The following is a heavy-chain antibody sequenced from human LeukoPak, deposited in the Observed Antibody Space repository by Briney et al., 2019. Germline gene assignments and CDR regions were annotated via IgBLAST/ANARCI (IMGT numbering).Heavy chain of an antibody. CDR3: ASTMVRGVTHYYYYGMDV. CDR2: ISGSGGST. Sequence: GGSLRLSCAASGFTFSSYAMSWVRQVPGKGLEWVSAISGSGGSTYYADSVKGRFTISRDNSKNTLYLQMNSLRAEDTAVYYCASTMVRGVTHYYYYGMDVWGQGTTVTVSS. CDR1: GFTFSSYA. V-gene: IGHV3-23*01. D-gene: IGHD3-10*01. J-gene: IGHJ6*02.